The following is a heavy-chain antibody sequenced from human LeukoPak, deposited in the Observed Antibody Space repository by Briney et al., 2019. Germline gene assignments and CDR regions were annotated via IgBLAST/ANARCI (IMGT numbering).Heavy chain of an antibody. J-gene: IGHJ4*02. CDR1: GFTFSSYA. Sequence: GGSLRLSCAASGFTFSSYAMHWARQAPGKGLEWVAVISYDGSNKYYADSVKGRFTISRDNSKNTLYLQMNSLRAEDTAVYYCARDVVDPFFDYWGQGTLVTVSS. D-gene: IGHD2-15*01. V-gene: IGHV3-30*14. CDR2: ISYDGSNK. CDR3: ARDVVDPFFDY.